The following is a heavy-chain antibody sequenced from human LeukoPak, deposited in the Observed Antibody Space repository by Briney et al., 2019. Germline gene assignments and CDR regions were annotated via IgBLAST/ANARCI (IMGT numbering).Heavy chain of an antibody. CDR2: ISHDGTT. D-gene: IGHD3-22*01. Sequence: SETLSLTCTVSDCSIGSGYSWGWIRQPPGKGLEWIATISHDGTTYYNPSLKSRVTMTLDTSRNQFSLRLSSVTAANTAVYYCARDLSVYHYYYFDFWGQGTLVTVSS. CDR1: DCSIGSGYS. V-gene: IGHV4-38-2*02. CDR3: ARDLSVYHYYYFDF. J-gene: IGHJ4*02.